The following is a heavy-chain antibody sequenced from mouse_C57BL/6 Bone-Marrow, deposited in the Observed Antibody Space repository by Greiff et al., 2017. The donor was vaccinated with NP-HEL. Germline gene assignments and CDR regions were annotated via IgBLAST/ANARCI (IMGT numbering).Heavy chain of an antibody. V-gene: IGHV3-6*01. CDR3: ARCSYYSNYPYAMDY. D-gene: IGHD2-5*01. J-gene: IGHJ4*01. Sequence: EVKLVESGPGLVKPSQSLSLTCSVTGYSITSGYYWNWIRQFPGNKLEWMGYISYDGSNNYNPSLKNRISITRDTSKNQFFLKLNSVTTEDTATDYCARCSYYSNYPYAMDYWGQGTSVTVSS. CDR2: ISYDGSN. CDR1: GYSITSGYY.